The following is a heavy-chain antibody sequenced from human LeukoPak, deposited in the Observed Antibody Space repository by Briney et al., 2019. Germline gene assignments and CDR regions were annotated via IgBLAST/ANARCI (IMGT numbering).Heavy chain of an antibody. CDR2: IGSSGST. CDR1: GFRFSSYA. Sequence: GGSLRLSCSPSGFRFSSYAMTWVRQAPGKGLEWVSAIGSSGSTFYADSVKGRFTISRDNSKNTLYLQMNSLRAEDTAVYYCAKGTSWLSPYYYMDVWGTGTTVTVSS. D-gene: IGHD2-2*01. CDR3: AKGTSWLSPYYYMDV. J-gene: IGHJ6*03. V-gene: IGHV3-23*01.